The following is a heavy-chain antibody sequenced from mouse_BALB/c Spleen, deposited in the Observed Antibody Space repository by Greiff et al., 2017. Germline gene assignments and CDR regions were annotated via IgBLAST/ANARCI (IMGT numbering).Heavy chain of an antibody. V-gene: IGHV5-12-1*01. D-gene: IGHD2-14*01. CDR3: TRGDRYDDLWYAY. CDR2: ISSGGGST. CDR1: GFAFSSYD. Sequence: EVMLVESGGGLVKPGGSLKLSCAASGFAFSSYDLSWVRQTPEKRLEWVAYISSGGGSTYYPDTVKGRFTISRDNAKNTLYLQMSSLKSEDTAMYYCTRGDRYDDLWYAYWGQGTLVTVSA. J-gene: IGHJ3*01.